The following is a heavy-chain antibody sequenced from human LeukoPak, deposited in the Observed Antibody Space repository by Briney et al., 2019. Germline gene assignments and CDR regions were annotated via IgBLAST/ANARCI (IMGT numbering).Heavy chain of an antibody. CDR3: ASSYCSSTSCHDYYYYGMDV. V-gene: IGHV1-46*01. J-gene: IGHJ6*02. D-gene: IGHD2-2*01. CDR1: GYTFTSYY. CDR2: INPSGGST. Sequence: ASAKVSCKASGYTFTSYYMHWVRQAPGQGLEWMGIINPSGGSTSYAQKLQGRVTMTRDTSTSTVYMELSSLRSEDTAVYYCASSYCSSTSCHDYYYYGMDVWGQGTTVTVSS.